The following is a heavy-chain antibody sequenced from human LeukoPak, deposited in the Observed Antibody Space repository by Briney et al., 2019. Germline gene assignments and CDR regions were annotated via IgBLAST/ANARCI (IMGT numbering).Heavy chain of an antibody. D-gene: IGHD3-10*01. CDR1: GCSINSYY. V-gene: IGHV4-59*12. CDR3: ARGSDYGSGQVNWFDP. CDR2: IYYSGST. Sequence: SETLSLTCTVSGCSINSYYWSWIRQPPGKGLEWVGYIYYSGSTNYNPSLKSRVTISVDTSKNQFSLKLSSVTAADTAVYYCARGSDYGSGQVNWFDPWGQGTLVTVSS. J-gene: IGHJ5*02.